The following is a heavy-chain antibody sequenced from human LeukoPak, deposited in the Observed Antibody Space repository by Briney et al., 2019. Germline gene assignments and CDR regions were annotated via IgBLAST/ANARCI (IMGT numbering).Heavy chain of an antibody. J-gene: IGHJ4*02. CDR1: GFTFSSYA. D-gene: IGHD6-13*01. CDR3: AKLPSIAAVGTFSDY. Sequence: GGSLRLSCAASGFTFSSYATSWVRQAPGKGLEWVSGISGSGGSTYYADSVKGRFTISRDNSKNTLYLQMNSLRAEDTAVYYCAKLPSIAAVGTFSDYWGQGTLVTVSS. V-gene: IGHV3-23*01. CDR2: ISGSGGST.